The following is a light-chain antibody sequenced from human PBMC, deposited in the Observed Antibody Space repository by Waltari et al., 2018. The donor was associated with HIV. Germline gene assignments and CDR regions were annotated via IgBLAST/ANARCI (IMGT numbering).Light chain of an antibody. Sequence: QSALTQPASVSGSPGQSLTISCPGTSSDVGGSKYVSWYQQPPGKAPKLMIYEVSNRPSGVSNRFSGSKSGNTASLTISGLQAEDEADYYCSSYTSSSTYVFGTGTKVTVL. CDR2: EVS. CDR1: SSDVGGSKY. V-gene: IGLV2-14*01. CDR3: SSYTSSSTYV. J-gene: IGLJ1*01.